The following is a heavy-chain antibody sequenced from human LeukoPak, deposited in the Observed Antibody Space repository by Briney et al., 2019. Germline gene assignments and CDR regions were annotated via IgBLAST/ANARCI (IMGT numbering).Heavy chain of an antibody. J-gene: IGHJ4*02. CDR2: IYYSGST. V-gene: IGHV4-39*07. Sequence: SETLSLTCTVSGGSISSSSYYWGWIRQPPGKGLEWIGSIYYSGSTYYNPSLKSRVTISVDTSKNQFSLKLSSVTAADTAVYYCARDGGSEQWLVQEGDYWGQGTLVTVSS. CDR1: GGSISSSSYY. D-gene: IGHD6-19*01. CDR3: ARDGGSEQWLVQEGDY.